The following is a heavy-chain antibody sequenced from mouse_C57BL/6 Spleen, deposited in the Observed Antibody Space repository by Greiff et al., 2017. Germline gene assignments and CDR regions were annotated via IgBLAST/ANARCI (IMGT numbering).Heavy chain of an antibody. Sequence: EVQLQQSGPELVKPGASVKISCKASGYTFTDYYMHWVKQSHGKSLEWIGDINPNNGGTSYNQKFKGKATLTVDKSSSTAYMELRSLTSEDSAIYYCANGYYFDYWGQGTTLTVSS. V-gene: IGHV1-26*01. CDR3: ANGYYFDY. CDR2: INPNNGGT. J-gene: IGHJ2*01. CDR1: GYTFTDYY.